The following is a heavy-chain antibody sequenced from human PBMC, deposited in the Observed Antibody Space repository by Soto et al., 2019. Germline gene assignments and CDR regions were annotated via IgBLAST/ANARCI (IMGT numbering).Heavy chain of an antibody. CDR2: IIPIFGTA. CDR1: GGTFSSYA. J-gene: IGHJ6*02. D-gene: IGHD2-15*01. CDR3: ASDQGGWMATLLLYYYYGMDV. Sequence: QVQLVQSGAEVKKPGSSVKVSCKASGGTFSSYAISWVRQAPGQGLEWMGGIIPIFGTANYAQQFQGRVTITADESTSTAYMELSSLRSEDTAVYYCASDQGGWMATLLLYYYYGMDVWGQGTTVTVSS. V-gene: IGHV1-69*01.